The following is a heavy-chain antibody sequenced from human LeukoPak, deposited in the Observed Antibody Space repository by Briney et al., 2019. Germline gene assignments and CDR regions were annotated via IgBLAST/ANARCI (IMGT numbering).Heavy chain of an antibody. CDR1: GYTFTGYY. J-gene: IGHJ6*02. CDR3: AREIRDIVVVVAATHDYYYGMDV. D-gene: IGHD2-15*01. CDR2: INPNSGGT. Sequence: ASVNVSCKASGYTFTGYYMHWVRQAPGQGLEGMGWINPNSGGTNYAQKFQGRVTMTRDTSISTAYMELSRLRSDDTAVYYCAREIRDIVVVVAATHDYYYGMDVWGQGTTVTVSS. V-gene: IGHV1-2*02.